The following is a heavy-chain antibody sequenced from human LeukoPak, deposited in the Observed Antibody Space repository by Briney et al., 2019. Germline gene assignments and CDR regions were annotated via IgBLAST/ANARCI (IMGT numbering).Heavy chain of an antibody. D-gene: IGHD5-18*01. J-gene: IGHJ4*02. Sequence: SETLSLTCTVSGGSISSSSAYWGWIRQPPGKGLEGIGSIYYSKNTYYNPSLKSRVTISADTSKNQFSLTLGSVSATDTAVYYCVSPRGFSYGYFDYWGQGTLVTVSS. V-gene: IGHV4-39*01. CDR1: GGSISSSSAY. CDR3: VSPRGFSYGYFDY. CDR2: IYYSKNT.